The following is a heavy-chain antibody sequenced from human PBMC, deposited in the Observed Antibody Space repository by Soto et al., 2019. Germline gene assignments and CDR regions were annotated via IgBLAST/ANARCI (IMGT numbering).Heavy chain of an antibody. J-gene: IGHJ4*02. CDR2: IYYSGSTT. V-gene: IGHV4-59*01. D-gene: IGHD1-26*01. CDR1: GAAISGYY. Sequence: PSETLSLTCVVSGAAISGYYWSWIRQPPGKGLEWIGFIYYSGSTTNYSPSLKNRVTISVDTSKNIISLRLGSVTAADTAIYYCVRDGRERQFEFWGQGTLVTVSP. CDR3: VRDGRERQFEF.